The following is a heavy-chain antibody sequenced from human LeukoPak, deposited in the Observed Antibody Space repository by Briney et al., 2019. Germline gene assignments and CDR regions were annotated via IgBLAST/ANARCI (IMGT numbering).Heavy chain of an antibody. J-gene: IGHJ6*02. Sequence: ASVKVSCKASGYTFTSYDINWVRQATGQGLEWMGWMNPNSGNTGYAQKFQGRVTMTRNTSISTAYMELSSLRPEDTAVYYCARDRIAAAGYYYYGMDVWGQGTTVTVSS. CDR3: ARDRIAAAGYYYYGMDV. CDR1: GYTFTSYD. V-gene: IGHV1-8*01. CDR2: MNPNSGNT. D-gene: IGHD6-13*01.